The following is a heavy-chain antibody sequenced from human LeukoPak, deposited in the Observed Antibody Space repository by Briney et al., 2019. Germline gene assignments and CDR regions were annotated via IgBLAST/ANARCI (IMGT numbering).Heavy chain of an antibody. V-gene: IGHV3-21*01. Sequence: GGSLRLSCAASGFTFSDYYMNWVRQAPGKGLEWVSSISSSSSYIYYADSVKGRFTISRDNAKNSLYLQMNSLRAEDTAVYYCASSRDGYNVDWGQGTLVTVSS. CDR2: ISSSSSYI. D-gene: IGHD5-24*01. CDR1: GFTFSDYY. CDR3: ASSRDGYNVD. J-gene: IGHJ4*02.